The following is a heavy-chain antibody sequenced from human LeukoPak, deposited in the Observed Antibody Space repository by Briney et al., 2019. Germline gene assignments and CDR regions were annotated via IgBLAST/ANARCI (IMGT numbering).Heavy chain of an antibody. CDR2: ISGSGGST. CDR3: AKDTQLLREKYFDY. D-gene: IGHD2-2*01. CDR1: GFTFSSYA. V-gene: IGHV3-23*01. J-gene: IGHJ4*02. Sequence: PGGSLRLSCAASGFTFSSYAMSWVRQAPGKGLEWVSAISGSGGSTYYADSVRGRFTSSRDNSKNTLYLQMNSLRAEDTAVYYCAKDTQLLREKYFDYRGQGTLVTVSS.